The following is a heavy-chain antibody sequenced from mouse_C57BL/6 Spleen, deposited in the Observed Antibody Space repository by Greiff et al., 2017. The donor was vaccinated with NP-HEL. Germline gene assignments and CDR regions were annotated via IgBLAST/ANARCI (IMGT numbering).Heavy chain of an antibody. J-gene: IGHJ3*01. V-gene: IGHV1-82*01. CDR3: ARPIGDYYGSSYGFAY. D-gene: IGHD1-1*01. CDR1: GYAFSSSW. CDR2: IYPGDGDT. Sequence: QVQLQQSGPELVKPGASVKISCKASGYAFSSSWMNWVKQRPGKGLEWIGRIYPGDGDTNYNGKFKGKATLTADKSSSTAYMQLSSLTSEDSAVYFCARPIGDYYGSSYGFAYWGQGTLVTVSA.